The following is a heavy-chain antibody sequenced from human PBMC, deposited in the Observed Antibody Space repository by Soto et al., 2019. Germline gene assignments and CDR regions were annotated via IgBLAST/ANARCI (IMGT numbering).Heavy chain of an antibody. CDR3: ALGGGFQH. J-gene: IGHJ1*01. V-gene: IGHV3-72*01. Sequence: EVQLVESGGGLVQPGGSLRLSCAASGLTFSDHYSDWVRQAPGKGLEWVGRSRNKANSYTTEYAASVKGRFTLSRDDSTNSVYLQMNSLNTGDTAVYYCALGGGFQHWGQGTLVTVSS. CDR1: GLTFSDHY. D-gene: IGHD3-16*01. CDR2: SRNKANSYTT.